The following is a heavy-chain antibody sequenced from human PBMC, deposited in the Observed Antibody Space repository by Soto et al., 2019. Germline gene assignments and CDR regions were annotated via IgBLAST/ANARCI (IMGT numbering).Heavy chain of an antibody. CDR2: INHSGST. CDR3: ARGLHQLPPGGY. V-gene: IGHV4-34*01. D-gene: IGHD2-2*01. J-gene: IGHJ4*02. Sequence: LSLTCAVYGGSFSDYYWSWIRQPPGKGLEWIGEINHSGSTNYNPSLKSRVTISVDTSKNQFSLKLTSVTAADTAVYYCARGLHQLPPGGYWGQGTLVTVSS. CDR1: GGSFSDYY.